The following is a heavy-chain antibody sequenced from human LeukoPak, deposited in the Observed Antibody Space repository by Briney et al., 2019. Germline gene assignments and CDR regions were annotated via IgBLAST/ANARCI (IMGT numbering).Heavy chain of an antibody. CDR3: ARVVGTTVTHPFDY. V-gene: IGHV1-2*02. Sequence: ASVKVSCKASGYTFSGYYMHWVRQAPGQGLEWMGWINPNSGGTNYAQKFQGRVTMTRDTSISTAYMELSRLRSDDTAVYYCARVVGTTVTHPFDYWGQGTLVTVSS. CDR2: INPNSGGT. D-gene: IGHD4-17*01. J-gene: IGHJ4*02. CDR1: GYTFSGYY.